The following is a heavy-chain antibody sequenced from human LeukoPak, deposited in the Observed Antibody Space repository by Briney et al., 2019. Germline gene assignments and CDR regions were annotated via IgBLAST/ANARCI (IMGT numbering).Heavy chain of an antibody. CDR2: ISNSSSTM. CDR3: ASGVSSTSCYVDY. D-gene: IGHD2-2*01. J-gene: IGHJ4*02. Sequence: GGSLRLSCAASGFTFSSYSMNWVRQAPGKGLEWISYISNSSSTMFYADSVKGRFTISRDNAKNSLYLQMNSLRAEDTAVYYCASGVSSTSCYVDYWGQGTLVTVSS. V-gene: IGHV3-48*01. CDR1: GFTFSSYS.